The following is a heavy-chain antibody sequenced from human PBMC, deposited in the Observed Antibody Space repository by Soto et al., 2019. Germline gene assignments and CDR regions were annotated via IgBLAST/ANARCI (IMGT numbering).Heavy chain of an antibody. V-gene: IGHV4-59*01. CDR3: ARDIGTRVYSGGWTYYYYGVAV. CDR2: IYYSGST. J-gene: IGHJ6*02. D-gene: IGHD5-12*01. Sequence: PSETLSLTCTVSGGSISGYYWSWIRQPPGKGLEWIGYIYYSGSTNYNPSLKSRVTISVDTSKNQFSVRLSSVTVADTGVYFCARDIGTRVYSGGWTYYYYGVAVWGQGTTVTVSS. CDR1: GGSISGYY.